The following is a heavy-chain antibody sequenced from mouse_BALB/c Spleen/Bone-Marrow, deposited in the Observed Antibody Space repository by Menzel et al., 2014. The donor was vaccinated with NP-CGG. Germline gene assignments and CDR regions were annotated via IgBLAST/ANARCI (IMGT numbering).Heavy chain of an antibody. CDR2: INPYNGGT. D-gene: IGHD1-1*01. CDR1: GYSFXGYT. CDR3: ARLDYYGSSSYFDY. V-gene: IGHV1-18*01. J-gene: IGHJ2*01. Sequence: EVQVVESGPELVKPGASMKISCKASGYSFXGYTMNWVKQSHGKNLEWIGLINPYNGGTSYNQKFKGKATLTVDKSSSTAYMELLSLTSEDSAVYYCARLDYYGSSSYFDYWAKAPLSQSPQ.